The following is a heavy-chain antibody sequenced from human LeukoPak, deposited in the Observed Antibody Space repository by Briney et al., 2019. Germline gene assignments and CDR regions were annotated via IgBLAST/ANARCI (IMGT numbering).Heavy chain of an antibody. V-gene: IGHV4-39*07. J-gene: IGHJ4*02. Sequence: PSETLSLTCTVSGGSISSSSYYWGWIRQPPGKGLEWIGSIYYSGSTYYNPSLKSRVTISVDTSKNQFSLKLSSVTAADTAVYYCARCRRTSCYFDYWGQGTLVTVSS. CDR1: GGSISSSSYY. CDR3: ARCRRTSCYFDY. CDR2: IYYSGST. D-gene: IGHD2-2*01.